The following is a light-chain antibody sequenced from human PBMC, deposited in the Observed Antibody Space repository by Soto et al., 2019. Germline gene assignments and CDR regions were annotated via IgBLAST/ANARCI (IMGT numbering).Light chain of an antibody. CDR1: SSDVGGYNS. J-gene: IGLJ2*01. Sequence: QSALTQPRSVSGSPGQSVTISCTGTSSDVGGYNSVSWYQQHPGKAPKLMISDVTKRPSGVPDRFSGSKSGNTASLTISGLQAEYEADYYCCSYAASSTYVFGGGTKLTVL. V-gene: IGLV2-11*01. CDR2: DVT. CDR3: CSYAASSTYV.